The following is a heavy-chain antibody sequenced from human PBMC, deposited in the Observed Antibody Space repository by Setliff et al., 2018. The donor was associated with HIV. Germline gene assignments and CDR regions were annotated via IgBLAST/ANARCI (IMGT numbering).Heavy chain of an antibody. J-gene: IGHJ4*02. Sequence: SETLSLTCTVSGGSISSYHWSWIRQPPGKGLEWIGHIYKSGSANYSPSLKGRVTISADTSRNQFSLKLTSVTAADTAIYYCGRLSDTAMASFDSWGQGTLVTVSS. CDR2: IYKSGSA. CDR3: GRLSDTAMASFDS. D-gene: IGHD5-18*01. CDR1: GGSISSYH. V-gene: IGHV4-4*08.